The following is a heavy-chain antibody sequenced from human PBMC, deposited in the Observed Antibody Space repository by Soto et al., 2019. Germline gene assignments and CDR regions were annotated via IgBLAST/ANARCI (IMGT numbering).Heavy chain of an antibody. CDR3: ARVHLVAGSAFYCAMDV. Sequence: GGSLRLSCAASGFTFGYYWMSWVRQAPGKGLEWLATIKLDASEKKYVDSVKGRFAISRDSAGTSLFLRMDSVKVEDTAVYHCARVHLVAGSAFYCAMDVWGPGTAVTVSS. J-gene: IGHJ6*02. V-gene: IGHV3-7*04. D-gene: IGHD6-6*01. CDR1: GFTFGYYW. CDR2: IKLDASEK.